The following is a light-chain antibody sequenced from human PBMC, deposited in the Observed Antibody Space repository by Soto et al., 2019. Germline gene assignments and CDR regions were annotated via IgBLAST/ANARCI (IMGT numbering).Light chain of an antibody. V-gene: IGLV3-9*01. J-gene: IGLJ2*01. Sequence: SYELTQPLSVSVALGQTARITCRGNKIGSKRVHWSQLKPGQAPVLVIYSDSTRPSGIPERFSGSNSGNTATLTISRAQAGDEADYYCQVWDSSAVVFGGGTKLTVL. CDR1: KIGSKR. CDR2: SDS. CDR3: QVWDSSAVV.